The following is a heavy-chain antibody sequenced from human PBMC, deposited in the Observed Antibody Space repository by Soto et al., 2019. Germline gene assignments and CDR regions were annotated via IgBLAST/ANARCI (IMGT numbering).Heavy chain of an antibody. Sequence: LSLPCAASGFTFSSYAMHWVRQAQGKGLELVAVISYDGSNKYYADSVKGRFTISRDNSKNTLYLQMNSLRAEDTAVYYCARSLAVAGTTGYWGQGTLVNVSS. CDR1: GFTFSSYA. D-gene: IGHD6-19*01. CDR3: ARSLAVAGTTGY. V-gene: IGHV3-30-3*01. CDR2: ISYDGSNK. J-gene: IGHJ4*02.